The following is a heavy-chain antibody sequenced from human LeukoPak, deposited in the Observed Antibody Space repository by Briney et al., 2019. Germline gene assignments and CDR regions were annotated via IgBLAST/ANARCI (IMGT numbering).Heavy chain of an antibody. J-gene: IGHJ6*02. CDR1: GFTFDNYA. V-gene: IGHV3-43*02. CDR2: ISGDGGST. Sequence: GGSLRLSCAASGFTFDNYAMHWVRQAPGKGLEWVSLISGDGGSTSYADSVKGRFTISRDNSKNSLNLQMNSLRTEDTALYYCTKALRRSGDMDVWGQGTTVTVSS. CDR3: TKALRRSGDMDV. D-gene: IGHD3-10*01.